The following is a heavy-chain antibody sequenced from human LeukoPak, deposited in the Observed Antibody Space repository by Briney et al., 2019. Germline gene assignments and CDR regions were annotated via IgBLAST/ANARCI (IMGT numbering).Heavy chain of an antibody. CDR3: TRQPPYYDILTGYYDGSWFDP. V-gene: IGHV3-73*01. CDR2: IRSKANSYAT. Sequence: GGSLRLSCAASGFTFSGSAMHWVRQASGKGLEWVGRIRSKANSYATAYAASVKGRFTISRDDSKNTAYLQMNSLKTEDTAVYYCTRQPPYYDILTGYYDGSWFDPWGQGTLVTVSS. D-gene: IGHD3-9*01. CDR1: GFTFSGSA. J-gene: IGHJ5*02.